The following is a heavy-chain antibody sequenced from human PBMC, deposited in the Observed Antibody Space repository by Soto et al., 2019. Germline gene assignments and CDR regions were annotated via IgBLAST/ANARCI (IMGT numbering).Heavy chain of an antibody. CDR1: XXXXRKYV. D-gene: IGHD3-3*01. CDR2: LSSTGGST. Sequence: EVQLLESGGGLAQPGXXLRLSCEVSXXXXRKYVMTWVRQAPGKGLEWVSSLSSTGGSTYYADSVKGRFTVSRDNSKNTLFLQMNSLRAEDTAIYYCAKDQGFLEWIPQGGLDVWGPGTTVAVSS. CDR3: AKDQGFLEWIPQGGLDV. V-gene: IGHV3-23*01. J-gene: IGHJ6*02.